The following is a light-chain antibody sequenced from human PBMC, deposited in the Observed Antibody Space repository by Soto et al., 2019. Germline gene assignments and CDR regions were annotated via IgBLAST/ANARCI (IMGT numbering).Light chain of an antibody. J-gene: IGKJ1*01. CDR1: RRLLYTSNNRNY. V-gene: IGKV4-1*01. CDR3: QQYSSPPWT. Sequence: DIVMTQSPDSLAVSLGERATINCKSSRRLLYTSNNRNYLNWYQQKPGQLPKLLLYWSSTRQSGVPDRFSGSGSGTHFTLTISSLQAEDVAVYYCQQYSSPPWTFGQGTKVEIK. CDR2: WSS.